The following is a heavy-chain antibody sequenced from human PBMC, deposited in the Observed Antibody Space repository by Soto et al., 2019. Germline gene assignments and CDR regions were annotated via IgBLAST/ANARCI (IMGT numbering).Heavy chain of an antibody. J-gene: IGHJ4*02. D-gene: IGHD1-1*01. CDR2: IYWNNDQ. Sequence: SGPTLVNPTQTLTLTCTFSGFSLTTSGVTVGWIRQPPGKALEWLALIYWNNDQRYSPSLKSRLTITKDTSRNQVVLTMTNMDPVDTATYFCAHSSGRKGAFDYWGQGTLVTVPQ. CDR3: AHSSGRKGAFDY. V-gene: IGHV2-5*01. CDR1: GFSLTTSGVT.